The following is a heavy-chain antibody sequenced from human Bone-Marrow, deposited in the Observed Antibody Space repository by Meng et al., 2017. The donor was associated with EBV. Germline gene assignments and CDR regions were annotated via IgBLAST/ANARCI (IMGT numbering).Heavy chain of an antibody. CDR3: ASESGRGFTPDY. Sequence: QGQLGWCGAGVKKRGAAVKVSLKTSGGTFTGEAISWVRQAPGQGLVWLGGLIPMSGAPYYAQNFQGRVTITADESTSTHYMELSNLRSEDTAMYYCASESGRGFTPDYWGQGTLVTVSS. CDR1: GGTFTGEA. V-gene: IGHV1-69*01. D-gene: IGHD3-10*01. J-gene: IGHJ4*02. CDR2: LIPMSGAP.